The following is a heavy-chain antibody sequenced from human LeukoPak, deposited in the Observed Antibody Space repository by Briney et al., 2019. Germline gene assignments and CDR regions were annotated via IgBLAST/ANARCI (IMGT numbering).Heavy chain of an antibody. CDR2: IKLSSGGT. CDR3: ARGFTSERV. CDR1: GYTFTDNF. D-gene: IGHD5-24*01. J-gene: IGHJ4*02. Sequence: GASVKVSCKAAGYTFTDNFMNWLRQAPGQGPEYLGWIKLSSGGTNYVPKFQDRVTLTRDTSTATAYLELNGLRSDDTAVYYCARGFTSERVWGPGTLVIVSS. V-gene: IGHV1-2*02.